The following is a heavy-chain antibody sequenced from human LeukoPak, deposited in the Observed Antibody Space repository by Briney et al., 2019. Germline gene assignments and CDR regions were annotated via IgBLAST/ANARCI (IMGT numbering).Heavy chain of an antibody. D-gene: IGHD3-22*01. Sequence: SETLSLTCTVSGGSISSYYWSWIRQPPGKGLEWIGYIYYSGSTNYNPSLKSRVTISVDTSKNQFSLKLSSVTAAYTAVYYCARFNTYYYDSSGYNNWFDPWGQGTLVTVSS. CDR3: ARFNTYYYDSSGYNNWFDP. CDR1: GGSISSYY. V-gene: IGHV4-59*01. J-gene: IGHJ5*02. CDR2: IYYSGST.